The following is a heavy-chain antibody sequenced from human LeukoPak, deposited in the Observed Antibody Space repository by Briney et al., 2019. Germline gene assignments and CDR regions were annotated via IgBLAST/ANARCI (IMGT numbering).Heavy chain of an antibody. D-gene: IGHD3-22*01. J-gene: IGHJ4*02. CDR1: GGTFSSYA. V-gene: IGHV1-69*01. CDR3: ARVRPTTYSSGYYYVDY. CDR2: IIPIFGTA. Sequence: SVKVSCKASGGTFSSYAISWVRQAPGQGLEWMGGIIPIFGTANYAQKFQGRVTITADESTSTAYMELRSLRSDDTAVYYCARVRPTTYSSGYYYVDYWGQGTLVTVSS.